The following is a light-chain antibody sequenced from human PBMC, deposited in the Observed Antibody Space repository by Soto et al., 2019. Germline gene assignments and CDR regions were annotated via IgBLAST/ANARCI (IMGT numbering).Light chain of an antibody. V-gene: IGKV1-39*01. CDR3: QQSYSTPPT. J-gene: IGKJ1*01. CDR2: TSS. CDR1: QSMGRN. Sequence: DIQMTQSPASLSASVGDRVTISCRASQSMGRNLNWYQQKPGKAPTLLMFTSSNLQSGVPSRFSGSGSGTDFIFTISSLQPEDFATYYCQQSYSTPPTFGQGTKVDIK.